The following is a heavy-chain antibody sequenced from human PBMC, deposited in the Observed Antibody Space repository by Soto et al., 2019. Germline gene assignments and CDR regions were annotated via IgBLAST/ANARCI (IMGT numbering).Heavy chain of an antibody. Sequence: HWGSLSLGCAASGFPFIVYYMSWIRQAPGKGLEWISYISGRATDTRYADSVKGRFTISRDNVNKSVFLQMNSLTAEDAAVYYCARVRVGATYYFDNWGHGTLVTAPQ. V-gene: IGHV3-11*06. D-gene: IGHD1-26*01. CDR1: GFPFIVYY. J-gene: IGHJ4*01. CDR3: ARVRVGATYYFDN. CDR2: ISGRATDT.